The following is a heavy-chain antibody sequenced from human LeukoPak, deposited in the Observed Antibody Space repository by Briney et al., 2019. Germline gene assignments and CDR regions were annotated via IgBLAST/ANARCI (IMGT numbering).Heavy chain of an antibody. J-gene: IGHJ4*02. V-gene: IGHV3-9*03. CDR2: INWNSGSI. D-gene: IGHD3-22*01. CDR3: AKGTRYYDSSGYDY. CDR1: GFTFDDYA. Sequence: GGSLRLSCAASGFTFDDYAVHWVRQAPGKGLEWVSGINWNSGSIDYADSVKGRFTISRDNAKNSLYLQMNSLRAEDMALYYCAKGTRYYDSSGYDYWGQGTLVTVSS.